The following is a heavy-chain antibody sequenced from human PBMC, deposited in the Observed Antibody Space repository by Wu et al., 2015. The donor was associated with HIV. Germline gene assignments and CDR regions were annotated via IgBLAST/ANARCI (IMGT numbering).Heavy chain of an antibody. Sequence: QVHLVQSGPEMKKPGASVKVSCKASGYSFTSYGISWVRQAPGQGLEWMGWISPYNGDTNYAQKFQGRLSMTTDTSATTAYLELRSLESDDTAMYFCARDFPSSPQLGAFDIWGQGTNGHRLF. CDR1: GYSFTSYG. CDR3: ARDFPSSPQLGAFDI. J-gene: IGHJ3*02. CDR2: ISPYNGDT. V-gene: IGHV1-18*01. D-gene: IGHD6-13*01.